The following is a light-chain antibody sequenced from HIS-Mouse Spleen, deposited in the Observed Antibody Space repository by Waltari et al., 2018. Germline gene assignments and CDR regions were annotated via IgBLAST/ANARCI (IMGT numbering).Light chain of an antibody. CDR3: NSRDISGNHVV. CDR1: SLRSYY. CDR2: GKN. Sequence: SSELTQDPAVSVALGQTVRITCQGDSLRSYYASWYQQKPGQAPVLVIYGKNNRPSGIPDRFSGSSSGNTASLTITGAQAEDEADYYCNSRDISGNHVVFGGGTKLTVL. V-gene: IGLV3-19*01. J-gene: IGLJ2*01.